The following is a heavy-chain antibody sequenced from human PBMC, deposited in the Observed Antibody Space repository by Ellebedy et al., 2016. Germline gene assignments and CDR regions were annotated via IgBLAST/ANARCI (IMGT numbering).Heavy chain of an antibody. D-gene: IGHD3-9*01. J-gene: IGHJ3*02. V-gene: IGHV2-5*02. CDR1: GFSLSTSGVG. CDR3: AHRSVSLSSPYYDILTGYYYDAFDI. Sequence: SGPTLVKPTQTLTLTCTFSGFSLSTSGVGVGWIRQPPGKALEWLALIYWDDDKRYSPSLKSRLTITKDTSKNQVVLTMTNMDPVDTATYYCAHRSVSLSSPYYDILTGYYYDAFDIWGQGTMVTVSS. CDR2: IYWDDDK.